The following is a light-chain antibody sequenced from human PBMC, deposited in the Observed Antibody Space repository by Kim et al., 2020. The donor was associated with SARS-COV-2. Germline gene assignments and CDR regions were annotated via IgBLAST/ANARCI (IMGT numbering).Light chain of an antibody. Sequence: SPGERATLSCRASQSVSSSYLAWYQQKPGQAPRLLIYGASSRATGIPDRFSGSASGTDFTLTISRLEPEDFAVYYCQQYGSSPLTFGQGTKVDIK. CDR2: GAS. J-gene: IGKJ1*01. V-gene: IGKV3-20*01. CDR1: QSVSSSY. CDR3: QQYGSSPLT.